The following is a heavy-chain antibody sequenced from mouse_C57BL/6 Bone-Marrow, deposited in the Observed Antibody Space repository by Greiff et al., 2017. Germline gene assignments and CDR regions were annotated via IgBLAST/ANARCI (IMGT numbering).Heavy chain of an antibody. J-gene: IGHJ2*01. CDR1: DYDFPSHD. CDR2: INRDGGST. CDR3: ASNY. Sequence: EVKLVEPGGGLVQPGESLKLSCESNDYDFPSHDMSWVRKTPEKRLELVAAINRDGGSTNYTDKIERRFIISIDNPKNTLYLQMSSLRSEDTAFYYCASNYWGQGTTLTVSS. V-gene: IGHV5-2*01.